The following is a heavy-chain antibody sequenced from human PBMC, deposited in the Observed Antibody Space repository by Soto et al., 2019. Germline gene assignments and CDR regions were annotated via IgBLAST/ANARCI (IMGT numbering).Heavy chain of an antibody. CDR2: MYYSGNA. CDR1: GASISRYY. D-gene: IGHD6-13*01. J-gene: IGHJ4*02. CDR3: ARGTSSWSWKFDY. V-gene: IGHV4-59*01. Sequence: SETLSLTCTVSGASISRYYWSWIRQSPGKGLEWIGYMYYSGNANYNPSLKSRVTMSLDTSKNQLSLRLTSVTAADTAVYYCARGTSSWSWKFDYWGQGILVTVSS.